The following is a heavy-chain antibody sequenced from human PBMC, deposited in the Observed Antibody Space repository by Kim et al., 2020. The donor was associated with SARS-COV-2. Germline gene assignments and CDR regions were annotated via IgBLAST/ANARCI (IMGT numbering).Heavy chain of an antibody. V-gene: IGHV1-18*01. J-gene: IGHJ6*02. CDR2: ISAYNGNT. CDR3: SRDLGRLAAAEGAPVAGMDV. D-gene: IGHD6-13*01. CDR1: GYTFTSYG. Sequence: ASVKVSCKASGYTFTSYGISWVRQAPGQGLEWMGWISAYNGNTNYAQQLQGRVTMTTDTSTSTAYTELRSLRSDDTAVYYCSRDLGRLAAAEGAPVAGMDVWGQGTTVTVSS.